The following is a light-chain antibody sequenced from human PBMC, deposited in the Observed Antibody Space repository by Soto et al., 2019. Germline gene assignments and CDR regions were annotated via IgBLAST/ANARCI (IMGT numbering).Light chain of an antibody. CDR3: SSYSSTKTRV. CDR1: SSDVGNYNY. V-gene: IGLV2-14*01. Sequence: QSVLTQPASVSGSPGQSISISCTGTSSDVGNYNYVSWYQHHPGKAPKVMIYEVRNRPSGVSNRFSGSKSGNTASLTISGLQAEDEADYYCSSYSSTKTRVFGTGTKVTVL. J-gene: IGLJ1*01. CDR2: EVR.